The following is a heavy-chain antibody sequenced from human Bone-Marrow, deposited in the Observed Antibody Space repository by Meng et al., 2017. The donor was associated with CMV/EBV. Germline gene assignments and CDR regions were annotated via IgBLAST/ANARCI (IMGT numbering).Heavy chain of an antibody. D-gene: IGHD1-7*01. Sequence: SETLSLTCIVSGGSISRHYWTWIRQPPGKGLEYIGYIYYSGSTNYNPSLKSRVTISVDTSKNQFSLKLSSVTAADTAVYYCLELDFDYWGQGTLVTVSS. J-gene: IGHJ4*02. CDR3: LELDFDY. V-gene: IGHV4-59*11. CDR1: GGSISRHY. CDR2: IYYSGST.